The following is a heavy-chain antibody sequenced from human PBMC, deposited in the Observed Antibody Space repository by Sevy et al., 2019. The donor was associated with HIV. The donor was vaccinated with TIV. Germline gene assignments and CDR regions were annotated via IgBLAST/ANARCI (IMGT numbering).Heavy chain of an antibody. Sequence: SETLSLTCTVSGGSISSYYWSWIRQPPGKGLEWIGYIYYSGSTNYNPSLKSRFTISVDTSKNQFSLKLSPVTAADTAVYYCARINRYCSGGSCFSSYFDPWGQGTLVTVSS. J-gene: IGHJ5*02. D-gene: IGHD2-15*01. CDR3: ARINRYCSGGSCFSSYFDP. V-gene: IGHV4-59*01. CDR2: IYYSGST. CDR1: GGSISSYY.